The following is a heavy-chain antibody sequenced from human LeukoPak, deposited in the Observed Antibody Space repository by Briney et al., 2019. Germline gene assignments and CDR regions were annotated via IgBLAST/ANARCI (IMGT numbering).Heavy chain of an antibody. J-gene: IGHJ3*02. CDR2: IYYSGST. V-gene: IGHV4-39*01. CDR3: ARSRETYYYDSSGYYSLNAFDI. D-gene: IGHD3-22*01. CDR1: GGSISSSSYY. Sequence: SETLSLTCTVSGGSISSSSYYWGWIRQPPGKGLEWIGSIYYSGSTHYNPSLKSRVTISVDTSKNQFSLKLSSVTAADTAVYYCARSRETYYYDSSGYYSLNAFDIWGQGTMVTVSS.